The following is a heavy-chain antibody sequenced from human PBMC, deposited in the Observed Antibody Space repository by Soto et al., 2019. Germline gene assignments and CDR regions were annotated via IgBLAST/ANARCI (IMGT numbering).Heavy chain of an antibody. Sequence: EVQLVESGGGLVQPGGSLRLSCAASGFTFSSYAMHWVRQAPGKGLEYVSAISSNGGSTYYANSVKGRFTISRDNSKNTLYLQMGSPRAEDMAVYYCARGLGLDYYYGMDVWGQGTTVTVSS. CDR3: ARGLGLDYYYGMDV. J-gene: IGHJ6*02. CDR2: ISSNGGST. CDR1: GFTFSSYA. V-gene: IGHV3-64*01. D-gene: IGHD7-27*01.